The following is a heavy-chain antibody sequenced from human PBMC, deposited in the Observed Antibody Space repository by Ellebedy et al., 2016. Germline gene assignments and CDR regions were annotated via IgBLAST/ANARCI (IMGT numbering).Heavy chain of an antibody. D-gene: IGHD3-22*01. Sequence: GGSLRLSCAASGFTFRDYLLHWIRQAPGKGLEWVALISYDASNKYYADSVKGRFIISRDNSRNTMYLQMNSLRPEDTAVYYCAREGALGGDDNSMHFQHWGQGTLVTVSS. V-gene: IGHV3-30-3*01. CDR2: ISYDASNK. J-gene: IGHJ1*01. CDR3: AREGALGGDDNSMHFQH. CDR1: GFTFRDYL.